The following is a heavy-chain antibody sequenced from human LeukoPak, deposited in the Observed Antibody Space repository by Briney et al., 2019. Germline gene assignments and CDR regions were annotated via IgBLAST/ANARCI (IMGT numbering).Heavy chain of an antibody. CDR3: AKDGSITAAGGFDP. CDR2: ISYDGSNK. J-gene: IGHJ5*02. V-gene: IGHV3-30*18. Sequence: GGSLRLSCAASGFRFSSHGMHWVRQAPGKGLEWVAVISYDGSNKYYADSVKGRFTISRDKSKNTLDLQMNSLRAEDTAVYYCAKDGSITAAGGFDPWGQGTLVTVSS. D-gene: IGHD6-13*01. CDR1: GFRFSSHG.